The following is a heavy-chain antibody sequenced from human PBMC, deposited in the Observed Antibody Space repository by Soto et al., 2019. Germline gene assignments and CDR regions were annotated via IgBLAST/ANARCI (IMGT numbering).Heavy chain of an antibody. V-gene: IGHV4-59*08. CDR2: IYYSGGT. CDR3: AGSLFFSSTSYHREVHAYPAQRSPDP. J-gene: IGHJ5*02. D-gene: IGHD2-2*01. Sequence: RLPPGKGLEWIGDIYYSGGTNYNPSLKSRVTISVDTSKNQFSLKLSSVTAADTAVYYCAGSLFFSSTSYHREVHAYPAQRSPDP.